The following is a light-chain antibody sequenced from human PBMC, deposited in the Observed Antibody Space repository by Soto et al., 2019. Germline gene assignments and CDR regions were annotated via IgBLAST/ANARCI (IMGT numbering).Light chain of an antibody. V-gene: IGKV3-11*01. J-gene: IGKJ5*01. CDR2: DAS. Sequence: EIVLPQSTGTLSLSPGARATRXRGTRPSECRASQSVSRYLAWYQQKPGQAPRLLIYDASYRATGIPARFSGSGSGTDFTLTISSLEPEDFAVYYCQQRSKWITFGQGTRLEIK. CDR1: QSVSRY. CDR3: QQRSKWIT.